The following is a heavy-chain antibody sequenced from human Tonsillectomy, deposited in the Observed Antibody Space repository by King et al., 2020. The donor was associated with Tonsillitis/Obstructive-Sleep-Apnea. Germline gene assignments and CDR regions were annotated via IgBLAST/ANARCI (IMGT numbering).Heavy chain of an antibody. Sequence: ITLKESGPTLVKPTQTLTLTCTFSGFSLSTSGVGVGWIRQPPGKALEWLALIYWDDDKRYSPSLESRLTITKDTSKNQVVLIMTNMDPLDTATYYCAHLRFVQWSSNPSSWFDPWGQGTLVTVSS. D-gene: IGHD3-3*01. CDR1: GFSLSTSGVG. CDR2: IYWDDDK. V-gene: IGHV2-5*02. J-gene: IGHJ5*02. CDR3: AHLRFVQWSSNPSSWFDP.